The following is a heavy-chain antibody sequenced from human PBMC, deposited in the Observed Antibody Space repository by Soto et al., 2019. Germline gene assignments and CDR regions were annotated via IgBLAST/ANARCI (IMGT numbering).Heavy chain of an antibody. CDR2: ISYDGSNK. D-gene: IGHD3-10*01. Sequence: ESGGGVVQPGRSLRLSCAASGFTFSSYAMHWVRQAPGKGLEWVAVISYDGSNKYYADSVKGRFTISRDNSKNTLYLQMNSLRAEDTAVYYCARGGITMVRGYGMDVWGQGTTVTVSS. CDR1: GFTFSSYA. V-gene: IGHV3-30-3*01. J-gene: IGHJ6*02. CDR3: ARGGITMVRGYGMDV.